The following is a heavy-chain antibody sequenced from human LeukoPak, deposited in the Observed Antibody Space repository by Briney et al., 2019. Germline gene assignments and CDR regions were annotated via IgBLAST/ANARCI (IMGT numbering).Heavy chain of an antibody. CDR1: GYTFTSYD. J-gene: IGHJ6*03. CDR3: ARANSSPIYYYYYMDV. Sequence: WASVKVSCKASGYTFTSYDISWVRQAPGQGLEWMGWISAYNGNTNYAQKLQGRVTMTTDTSTSTAYMELRSLRSDDTAVYYCARANSSPIYYYYYMDVWGKGTTVTVSS. D-gene: IGHD6-6*01. CDR2: ISAYNGNT. V-gene: IGHV1-18*01.